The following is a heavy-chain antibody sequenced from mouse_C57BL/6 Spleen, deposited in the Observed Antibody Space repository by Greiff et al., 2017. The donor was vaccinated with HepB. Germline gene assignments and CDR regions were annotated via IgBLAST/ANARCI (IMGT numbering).Heavy chain of an antibody. CDR3: ANSNYEWYFDV. D-gene: IGHD2-5*01. Sequence: EVQLQQSGPVLVKPGASVKMSCKASGYTFTDYYMNWVKQSHGKSLEWIGVINPYNGGTSYNQKFKGKATLTVDKSSSTAYMELNSLTSEDSAVYYCANSNYEWYFDVWGTGTTVTVSS. CDR2: INPYNGGT. CDR1: GYTFTDYY. J-gene: IGHJ1*03. V-gene: IGHV1-19*01.